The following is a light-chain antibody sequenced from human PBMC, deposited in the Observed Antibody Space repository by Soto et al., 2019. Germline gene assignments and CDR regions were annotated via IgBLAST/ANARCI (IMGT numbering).Light chain of an antibody. V-gene: IGKV3-15*01. CDR3: QQYNNWSTWT. Sequence: EIVMTQSPATLSVSPGERATLSCRASQSVSSNLAWYQQKPGQAPRLLIYGASTRATGIPARFSGSGSRTEFTLTISSLQSEDFAVYYCQQYNNWSTWTFGQGTKVEI. CDR1: QSVSSN. J-gene: IGKJ1*01. CDR2: GAS.